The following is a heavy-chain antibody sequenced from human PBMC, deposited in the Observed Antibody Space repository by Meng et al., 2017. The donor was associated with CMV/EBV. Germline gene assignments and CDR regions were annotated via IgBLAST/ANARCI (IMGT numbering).Heavy chain of an antibody. V-gene: IGHV4-34*01. Sequence: YGGSFSGYYWSWIRPPPGKGLEWIGEINHSGSTNYNPSLKSRVTISVDTSKNQFSLKLSSVTAADTAVYYCARRVGRVVPAAIHWFDPWGQGTLVTVSS. D-gene: IGHD2-2*01. CDR2: INHSGST. CDR1: GGSFSGYY. CDR3: ARRVGRVVPAAIHWFDP. J-gene: IGHJ5*02.